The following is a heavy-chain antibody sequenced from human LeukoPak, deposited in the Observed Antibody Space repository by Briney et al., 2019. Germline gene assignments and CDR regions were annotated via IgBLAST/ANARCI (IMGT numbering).Heavy chain of an antibody. CDR1: GFTFSSYG. Sequence: PGGSLRLSCAASGFTFSSYGMHWVRQAPGKGLEWVAVISYDGSNKYYADSVKGRFTISRDNSKNTLYLQMNSLRAEDTAVYYCAKDVGRKNWIQLWSTAPDAFDIWGQGTMVIVSS. D-gene: IGHD5-18*01. J-gene: IGHJ3*02. CDR2: ISYDGSNK. CDR3: AKDVGRKNWIQLWSTAPDAFDI. V-gene: IGHV3-30*18.